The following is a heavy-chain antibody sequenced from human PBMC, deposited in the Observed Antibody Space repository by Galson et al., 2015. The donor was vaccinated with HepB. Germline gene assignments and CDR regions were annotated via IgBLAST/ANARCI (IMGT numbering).Heavy chain of an antibody. CDR1: GFSLSTSGVG. D-gene: IGHD1-1*01. J-gene: IGHJ4*02. CDR3: AHTRRSYRPRVYFDY. CDR2: IYWNDDK. Sequence: PALVKPTQTLTLTCTFSGFSLSTSGVGVGWIRQPPGKALEWLALIYWNDDKRYSPSLKSRLTITKDTSKNQVVLTMTNMDPVDTATYYCAHTRRSYRPRVYFDYWGQGTLVTVSS. V-gene: IGHV2-5*01.